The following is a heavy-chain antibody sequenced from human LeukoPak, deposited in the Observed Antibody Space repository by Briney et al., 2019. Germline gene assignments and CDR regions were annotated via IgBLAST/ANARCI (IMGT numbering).Heavy chain of an antibody. Sequence: ASVKVSCKASGYTFTAFHLHWVRQAPGQGLEWMGWISAYNGNTNYAQKLQGRVTMTTDTSTSTAYMELRSLRSDDTAVYYCARGRIAARSNWFDPWGQGTLVTVSS. CDR1: GYTFTAFH. CDR2: ISAYNGNT. V-gene: IGHV1-18*01. CDR3: ARGRIAARSNWFDP. D-gene: IGHD6-6*01. J-gene: IGHJ5*02.